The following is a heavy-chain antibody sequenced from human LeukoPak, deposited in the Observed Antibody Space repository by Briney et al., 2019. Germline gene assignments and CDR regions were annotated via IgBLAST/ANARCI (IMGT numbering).Heavy chain of an antibody. CDR2: ISYDGSNK. Sequence: GKSLRLSCAASGFSFSTYGMHWVRQAPGKGLEWVAVISYDGSNKYYADSVKGRFTISRDNSGNTLYLQMNSLRSEDTAVYYCAKEVLSGSGTWGQGTLVTVSS. J-gene: IGHJ4*02. D-gene: IGHD1/OR15-1a*01. CDR1: GFSFSTYG. CDR3: AKEVLSGSGT. V-gene: IGHV3-30*18.